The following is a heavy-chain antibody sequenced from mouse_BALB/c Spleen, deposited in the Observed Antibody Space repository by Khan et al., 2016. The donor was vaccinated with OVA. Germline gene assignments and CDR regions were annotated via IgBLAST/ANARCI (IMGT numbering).Heavy chain of an antibody. CDR1: GYSITSDYV. CDR3: ARYKYDGYVDY. J-gene: IGHJ2*01. D-gene: IGHD2-14*01. Sequence: EVQLQESGPGLVKPSQSLSLTCTVTGYSITSDYVWNWIRQLPGNKLEWVAIISYSGSTSYNPSLKSRITITRDPSKNQFFLQLNSVTTEDTATYYGARYKYDGYVDYWGQGTTLTVSS. V-gene: IGHV3-2*02. CDR2: ISYSGST.